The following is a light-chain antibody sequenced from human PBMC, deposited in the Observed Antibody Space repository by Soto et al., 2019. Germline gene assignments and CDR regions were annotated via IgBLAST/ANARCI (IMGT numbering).Light chain of an antibody. CDR3: QQYNAHPYT. CDR1: QSVLYSTTNRNS. CDR2: RAS. Sequence: DNVLTQSPDSLAVPLGERASFNCTTSQSVLYSTTNRNSLAWYQQKPGQSPKLLIYRASTLQSGVPSRFAGSGSGTEFTLTINNLQPDDYASYFCQQYNAHPYTFGQGTKLEIK. J-gene: IGKJ2*01. V-gene: IGKV4-1*01.